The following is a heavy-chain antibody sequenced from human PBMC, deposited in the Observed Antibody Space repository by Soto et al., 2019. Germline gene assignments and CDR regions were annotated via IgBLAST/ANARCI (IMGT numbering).Heavy chain of an antibody. V-gene: IGHV3-23*01. J-gene: IGHJ4*02. Sequence: GGSLRLSCAASGFTFSSYAMIWVRQAPGKGLEWVSAISGSGGSTYYADSVKGRFTISRDNSKNTLYLQMNSLRAEDTAVYYCAKDPQYSSSLQFDYWGQGTLVTVSS. CDR3: AKDPQYSSSLQFDY. CDR1: GFTFSSYA. D-gene: IGHD6-6*01. CDR2: ISGSGGST.